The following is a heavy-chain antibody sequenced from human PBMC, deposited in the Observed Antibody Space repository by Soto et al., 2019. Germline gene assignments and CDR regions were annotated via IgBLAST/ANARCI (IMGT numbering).Heavy chain of an antibody. D-gene: IGHD2-2*01. Sequence: SETLSLTCVYGGSFSGYYWSWIRQSPGKGLEWIGEINHSGSANNYNPSLKSRVTISIDTSKKQISLKLTSVTAADTAVYYCATDSTSRYYGMDVWGQGTTVTVSS. V-gene: IGHV4-34*01. CDR3: ATDSTSRYYGMDV. J-gene: IGHJ6*02. CDR2: INHSGSA. CDR1: GGSFSGYY.